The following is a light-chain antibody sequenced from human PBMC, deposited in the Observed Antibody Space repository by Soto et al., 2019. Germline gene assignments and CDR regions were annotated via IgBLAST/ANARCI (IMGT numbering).Light chain of an antibody. J-gene: IGLJ3*02. CDR1: SSDVGGYNY. CDR3: TSYTRYSVLV. V-gene: IGLV2-14*01. Sequence: QSALTQPASVSGSPGQSITISCTGTSSDVGGYNYVSWYQQHPGKAPKLMIYEVSNRPSGVSNRFSGSKSGHTASLTISGLQSEDEADYFCTSYTRYSVLVFGGGTKVTVL. CDR2: EVS.